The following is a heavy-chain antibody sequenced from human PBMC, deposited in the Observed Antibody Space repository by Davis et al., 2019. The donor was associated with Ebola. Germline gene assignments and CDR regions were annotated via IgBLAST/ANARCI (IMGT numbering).Heavy chain of an antibody. CDR1: GFTVSTNE. CDR3: KKECDDILIAYGLRYYYGGPS. Sequence: GESLKISCAASGFTVSTNEMKWVRQAPGKGQEWVSFISGGSTQYADARKGRFTICRDNSKDTLYLQMNSLRPEDTGVSHSKKECDDILIAYGLRYYYGGPSGATGPRSPSP. J-gene: IGHJ6*02. V-gene: IGHV3-38-3*01. CDR2: ISGGST. D-gene: IGHD3-9*01.